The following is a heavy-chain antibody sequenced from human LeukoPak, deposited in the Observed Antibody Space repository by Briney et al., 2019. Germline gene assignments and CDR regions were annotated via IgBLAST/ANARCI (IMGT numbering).Heavy chain of an antibody. Sequence: GGSLRLSCAASGFTFSSYGMHWVRQAPGKGLEWVAFIRYDGSNKYYADSVKGRFTISRDNSKNTLYLQMNSLRAEDTAVYYCAKDRRGYSYGYRYYYYYMDVWGKGTTVTISS. J-gene: IGHJ6*03. D-gene: IGHD5-18*01. CDR2: IRYDGSNK. CDR1: GFTFSSYG. V-gene: IGHV3-30*02. CDR3: AKDRRGYSYGYRYYYYYMDV.